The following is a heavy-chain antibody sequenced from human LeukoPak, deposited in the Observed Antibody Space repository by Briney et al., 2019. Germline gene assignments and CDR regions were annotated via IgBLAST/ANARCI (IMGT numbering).Heavy chain of an antibody. CDR3: AKGAYDYIEIGYFDS. Sequence: GGSLRLSCAASGFTSTNYAMNWVRQAPGKGLEWVSVLIGSSGSTDYADSVKGRFTISRDNSKNTVFLRMNSLRAEDTAIYYCAKGAYDYIEIGYFDSWGQGTLVTVSS. V-gene: IGHV3-23*01. D-gene: IGHD5-12*01. CDR1: GFTSTNYA. CDR2: LIGSSGST. J-gene: IGHJ4*02.